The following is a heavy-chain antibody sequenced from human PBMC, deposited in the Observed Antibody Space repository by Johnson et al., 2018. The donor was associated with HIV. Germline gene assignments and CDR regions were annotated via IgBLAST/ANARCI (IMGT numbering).Heavy chain of an antibody. CDR3: ATISVIPSRVNDAFDI. CDR2: IWYDGNNK. V-gene: IGHV3-33*01. J-gene: IGHJ3*02. CDR1: GFTFSSYG. Sequence: QVQLVESGGDVVQPGKSLRLSCAASGFTFSSYGMHWVRQAPGKGLQWVAAIWYDGNNKYYADSVKGRFTISRDNSKNTVYLQMNSLRAEDTAVYYCATISVIPSRVNDAFDIWGQGTMVTVSS. D-gene: IGHD3-16*02.